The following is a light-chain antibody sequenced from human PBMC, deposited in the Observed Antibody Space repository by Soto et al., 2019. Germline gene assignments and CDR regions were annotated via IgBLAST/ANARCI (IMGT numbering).Light chain of an antibody. CDR1: CGYSDYK. Sequence: QLVLCQPPSASASLGASVTLTCTLSCGYSDYKVDWYQQRPGKGPRFVMRVGTGGIVGSKGDGIPDRFSVLGSGLNRYLTITNIQEEDESDYHCGADHGSGGNFVSVVFGGGTKLTVL. V-gene: IGLV9-49*01. J-gene: IGLJ2*01. CDR3: GADHGSGGNFVSVV. CDR2: VGTGGIVG.